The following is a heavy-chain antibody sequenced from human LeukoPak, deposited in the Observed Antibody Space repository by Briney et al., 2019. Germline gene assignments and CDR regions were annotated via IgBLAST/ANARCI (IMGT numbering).Heavy chain of an antibody. CDR3: ARTLLAYVWGSYRYAWFDP. CDR1: GGSFSGYY. J-gene: IGHJ5*02. Sequence: SETLSLTCAVYGGSFSGYYWSWIRQPPGKGLEWIGEINHSGSTNYNPSLKSRVTISVDTSKNQFSLKLSSVTAADTAVYYCARTLLAYVWGSYRYAWFDPWGQGTLVTVSS. D-gene: IGHD3-16*02. CDR2: INHSGST. V-gene: IGHV4-34*01.